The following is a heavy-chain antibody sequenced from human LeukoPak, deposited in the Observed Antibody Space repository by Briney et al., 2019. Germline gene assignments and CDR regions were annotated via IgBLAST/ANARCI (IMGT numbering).Heavy chain of an antibody. V-gene: IGHV3-30*01. CDR1: GFTFSRYP. D-gene: IGHD1-26*01. CDR3: AKLVGAAPLDC. CDR2: ISYDGSYR. Sequence: GGSLRLSCAASGFTFSRYPMHWVRQAPGKGLEWVAAISYDGSYRYYADSVKGRFTISRDSSKNTLYLQMNSLRAEDTAVYYCAKLVGAAPLDCWGQGTLVTVSS. J-gene: IGHJ4*02.